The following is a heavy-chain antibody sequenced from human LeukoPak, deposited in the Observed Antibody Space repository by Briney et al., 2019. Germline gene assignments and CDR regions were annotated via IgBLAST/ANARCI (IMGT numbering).Heavy chain of an antibody. V-gene: IGHV3-21*01. CDR3: AREGGEELERLAFDI. CDR1: GFTLSSHS. D-gene: IGHD1-1*01. J-gene: IGHJ3*02. CDR2: ISSSSSYI. Sequence: GGSLRLSCAASGFTLSSHSMNWVRQAPGKGLEWVASISSSSSYIYYADSVKGRFTISRDNAKNSLYLQMNSLRAEDTAVYCCAREGGEELERLAFDIWGQGTMVTVSS.